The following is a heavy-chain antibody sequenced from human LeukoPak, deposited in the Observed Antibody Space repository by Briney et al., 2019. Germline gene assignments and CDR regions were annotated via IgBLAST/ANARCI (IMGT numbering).Heavy chain of an antibody. V-gene: IGHV1-2*02. D-gene: IGHD5-18*01. CDR3: ARDRSRGYSYGLESLY. CDR1: GYTFTDYY. J-gene: IGHJ4*02. Sequence: GASVKVSCKTSGYTFTDYYIHWAGKAPGQGLEWMGWINPESGGTSYAQHFQGRVTMTRDTSISTAYMDLSRLKSDDTAVYYCARDRSRGYSYGLESLYWGQGTLVTVSS. CDR2: INPESGGT.